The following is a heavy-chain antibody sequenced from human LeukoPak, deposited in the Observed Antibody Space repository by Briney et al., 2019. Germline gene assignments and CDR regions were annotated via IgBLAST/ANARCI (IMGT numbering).Heavy chain of an antibody. CDR3: ASASGYDLSLDY. J-gene: IGHJ4*02. Sequence: ASVKVSCKASGYTFTSYYMHWVRQAPGQGLEWMGIINPSGGSTSYAQKFQGRVTMTRDMSTSTVYMELSSLRSEDTAVYYCASASGYDLSLDYWGQGTLVTVSS. D-gene: IGHD5-12*01. CDR1: GYTFTSYY. CDR2: INPSGGST. V-gene: IGHV1-46*01.